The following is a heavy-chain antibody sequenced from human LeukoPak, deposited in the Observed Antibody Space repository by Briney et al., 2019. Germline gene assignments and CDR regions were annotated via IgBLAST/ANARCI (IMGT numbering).Heavy chain of an antibody. CDR3: ARVRCSSTSCYSRSTFDI. V-gene: IGHV4-59*01. CDR2: IYYTGST. J-gene: IGHJ3*02. D-gene: IGHD2-2*02. CDR1: GGSLSSYY. Sequence: SETLSLTCTVSGGSLSSYYWSWIRQPPGKGLEWIGYIYYTGSTNYNPSLKSRVTISVDTSKNQFSLKLSSVTAADTAVYCCARVRCSSTSCYSRSTFDIWGQGTMVTVSS.